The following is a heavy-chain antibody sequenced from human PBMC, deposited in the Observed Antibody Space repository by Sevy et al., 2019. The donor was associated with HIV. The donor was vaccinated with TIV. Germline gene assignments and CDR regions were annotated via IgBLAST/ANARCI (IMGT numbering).Heavy chain of an antibody. Sequence: GGSLRLSCAASGFTFSSYWMSWVRQAPGKGLEWVANIKQDGSEKYYVDSVKGRFTISRDNAKNSLYLQMNSLRAEDTAVYYCARDLVPAAMGNCFDPWGQGTLVTVSS. CDR3: ARDLVPAAMGNCFDP. D-gene: IGHD2-2*01. CDR2: IKQDGSEK. V-gene: IGHV3-7*01. CDR1: GFTFSSYW. J-gene: IGHJ5*02.